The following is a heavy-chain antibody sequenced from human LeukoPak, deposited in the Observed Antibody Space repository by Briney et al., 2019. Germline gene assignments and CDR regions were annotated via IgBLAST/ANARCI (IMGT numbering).Heavy chain of an antibody. D-gene: IGHD1-26*01. CDR1: VRSISSYY. CDR3: ARVGGTNFYYYGMDV. CDR2: IYYSGST. J-gene: IGHJ6*02. Sequence: SETLSLTCTVSVRSISSYYWSWIRKPPGKGLEWIGYIYYSGSTNYNPSLKSRVTISVDTSKNQFSLKLSSVTVADTAVYYCARVGGTNFYYYGMDVWGQGTTVTVSS. V-gene: IGHV4-59*01.